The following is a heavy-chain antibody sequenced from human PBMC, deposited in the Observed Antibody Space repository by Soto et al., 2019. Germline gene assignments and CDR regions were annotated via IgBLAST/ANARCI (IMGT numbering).Heavy chain of an antibody. CDR2: INAANGNT. CDR1: GYTFTLYA. J-gene: IGHJ4*02. V-gene: IGHV1-3*01. CDR3: ARDQRRDYDFWSGYSQGFDY. D-gene: IGHD3-3*01. Sequence: GASVKVSCKASGYTFTLYAMHWVRQAPGQRLEWMGWINAANGNTKSSQKFQGRVTFTRDTSASTGYMELSTLNSADTAVYYCARDQRRDYDFWSGYSQGFDYWGQGTPVTASS.